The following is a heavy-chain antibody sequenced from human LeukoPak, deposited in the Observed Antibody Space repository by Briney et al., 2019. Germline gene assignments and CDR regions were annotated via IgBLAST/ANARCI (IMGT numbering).Heavy chain of an antibody. CDR2: IYTSGST. Sequence: SETLALTCTVSGGSISSYYWSWIRQPAGKGLEWIGRIYTSGSTNYNPSLKSRVTMSVDTSKNQFSLKLSSVTAADTAVYYCARAPVYCSSTSCYHNWFDPWGQGTLVTVSS. CDR3: ARAPVYCSSTSCYHNWFDP. V-gene: IGHV4-4*07. J-gene: IGHJ5*02. CDR1: GGSISSYY. D-gene: IGHD2-2*01.